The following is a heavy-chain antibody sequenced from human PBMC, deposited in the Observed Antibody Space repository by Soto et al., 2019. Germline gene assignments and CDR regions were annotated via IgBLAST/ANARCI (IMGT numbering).Heavy chain of an antibody. Sequence: SETLSLTCTVSGGPVSSSSYYWGWVRQPPGKGLEWIGSVYYSGSTYYNPSLESRVTISVDKSKNQFSLKLMSLSAADTAVYYCGRLAGLATISYYFDYWGQGALVSVSS. V-gene: IGHV4-39*01. CDR2: VYYSGST. CDR1: GGPVSSSSYY. J-gene: IGHJ4*02. D-gene: IGHD3-9*01. CDR3: GRLAGLATISYYFDY.